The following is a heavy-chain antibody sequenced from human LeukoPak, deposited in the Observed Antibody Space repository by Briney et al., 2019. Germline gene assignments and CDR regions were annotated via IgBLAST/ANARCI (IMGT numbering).Heavy chain of an antibody. J-gene: IGHJ6*03. V-gene: IGHV3-30*02. CDR2: IRYDGSNK. CDR3: AKDRQYQLHYYYYYYMDV. D-gene: IGHD2-2*01. CDR1: GFTFSSYG. Sequence: PGGSLRLSCAASGFTFSSYGMHWVRQAPGKGLEWVAFIRYDGSNKYYADSVKGRFTISRDNSKNTLYLQMNSLGAEDTAVYYCAKDRQYQLHYYYYYYMDVWGKGTTVTVSS.